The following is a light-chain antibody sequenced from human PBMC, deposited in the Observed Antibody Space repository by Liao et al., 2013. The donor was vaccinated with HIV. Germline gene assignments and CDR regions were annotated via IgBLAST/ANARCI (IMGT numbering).Light chain of an antibody. J-gene: IGLJ3*02. CDR1: KLGDKF. CDR2: QDT. Sequence: SYELTQPPSVSVSPGQTASITCSGDKLGDKFASWYQQKPGQSPVLLIYQDTKRPSGIPERFSGSSSGTTVTLTISGVQAEDEADYYCQSADSSGPSWVFGGGTKLTVL. CDR3: QSADSSGPSWV. V-gene: IGLV3-25*03.